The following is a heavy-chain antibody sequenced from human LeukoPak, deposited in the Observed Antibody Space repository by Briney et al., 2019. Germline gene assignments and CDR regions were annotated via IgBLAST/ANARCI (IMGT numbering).Heavy chain of an antibody. CDR1: GFTFSDYY. CDR3: ARDPAGWVWDAFDI. Sequence: GGSLRLSCVASGFTFSDYYMGWIRQAPGKGLEWISYISSSSSTIYYADSVKGRYTISRDNAKNSLYLQMNSLRAEDAAVYYCARDPAGWVWDAFDIWGQGTMVTVSS. CDR2: ISSSSSTI. D-gene: IGHD3-16*01. J-gene: IGHJ3*02. V-gene: IGHV3-11*04.